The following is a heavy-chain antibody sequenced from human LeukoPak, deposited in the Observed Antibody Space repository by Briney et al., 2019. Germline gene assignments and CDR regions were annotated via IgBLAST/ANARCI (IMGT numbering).Heavy chain of an antibody. J-gene: IGHJ4*02. CDR1: GFTFGSYA. V-gene: IGHV3-23*01. CDR2: ISGSGGST. Sequence: GGSLRLSCAASGFTFGSYAMSWVRQAPGKGLEWVSAISGSGGSTYYADSVKGRFTISRDNSKNTLYLQMNSLRAEDTAVYYCVRSYDSSGYYPYFEYWGQGTLVTVSS. D-gene: IGHD3-22*01. CDR3: VRSYDSSGYYPYFEY.